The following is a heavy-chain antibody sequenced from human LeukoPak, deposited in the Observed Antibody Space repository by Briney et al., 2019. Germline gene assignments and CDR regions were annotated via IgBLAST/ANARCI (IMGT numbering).Heavy chain of an antibody. Sequence: SETLSLSCAASGCSISNHHWSWIRQPAGKGLEWVGQIQTVGGTNYTPPLKSRVSMSIDTTKGQVYLTIRSVTDADTAFYYCARRDISSGVSFDHWGQGTLVTVSS. V-gene: IGHV4-4*07. D-gene: IGHD6-19*01. CDR3: ARRDISSGVSFDH. J-gene: IGHJ4*02. CDR2: IQTVGGT. CDR1: GCSISNHH.